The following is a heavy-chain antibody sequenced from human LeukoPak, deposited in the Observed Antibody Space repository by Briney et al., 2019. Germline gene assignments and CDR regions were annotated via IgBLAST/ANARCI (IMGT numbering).Heavy chain of an antibody. CDR3: TTQAGVRRDASITVFDF. D-gene: IGHD5-12*01. CDR1: GVTFRSHA. CDR2: ISTDGEST. Sequence: RAGGSLRLSCAASGVTFRSHAMHGVRQAAGKGLEYVSGISTDGESTYYANSVKGRFTISRDNSKSTLYLQMGRLRDEDSAVADCTTQAGVRRDASITVFDFWGQGTLVTVSS. V-gene: IGHV3-64*01. J-gene: IGHJ4*02.